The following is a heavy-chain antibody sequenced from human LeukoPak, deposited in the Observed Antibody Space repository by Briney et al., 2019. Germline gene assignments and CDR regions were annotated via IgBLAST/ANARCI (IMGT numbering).Heavy chain of an antibody. CDR2: IYSGGST. J-gene: IGHJ6*03. D-gene: IGHD3-3*01. Sequence: GGSLRRSCAASGFTVSSNYMSWVRQAPGKGLEWVSVIYSGGSTYYADSVKGRFTISRDNSKNTLYLQMNSLRAEDTAVYYCAREERRYYDFWSGYYYYYYMDVWGKGTTVTVSS. V-gene: IGHV3-66*02. CDR3: AREERRYYDFWSGYYYYYYMDV. CDR1: GFTVSSNY.